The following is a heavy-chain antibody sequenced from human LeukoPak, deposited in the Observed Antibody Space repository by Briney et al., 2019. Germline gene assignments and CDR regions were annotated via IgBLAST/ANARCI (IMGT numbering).Heavy chain of an antibody. Sequence: PSETLSLTCTVSGGSISSYYWSWIRQPPGKGLEWIGYIYYSGSTNYNPSLKSRVTISVDTSKNQFSLKLSSVTAAETAVYYCARDLFIEWLVPGWFDPWGQGTLVTVSS. J-gene: IGHJ5*02. V-gene: IGHV4-59*01. D-gene: IGHD6-19*01. CDR1: GGSISSYY. CDR3: ARDLFIEWLVPGWFDP. CDR2: IYYSGST.